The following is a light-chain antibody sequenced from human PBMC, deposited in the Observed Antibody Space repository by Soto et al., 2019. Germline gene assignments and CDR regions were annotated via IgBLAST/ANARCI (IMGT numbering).Light chain of an antibody. J-gene: IGKJ5*01. CDR1: LSISGY. V-gene: IGKV1-39*01. Sequence: DIQMTQSPSSLSASIGDRVTITCRASLSISGYVAWYQQTPGKDPKLLIYAASSMPSGVPSRFTGSGSGTDVTLTISSLQPEDFATYYCQQSHTTQVTFGQGTRLEIK. CDR3: QQSHTTQVT. CDR2: AAS.